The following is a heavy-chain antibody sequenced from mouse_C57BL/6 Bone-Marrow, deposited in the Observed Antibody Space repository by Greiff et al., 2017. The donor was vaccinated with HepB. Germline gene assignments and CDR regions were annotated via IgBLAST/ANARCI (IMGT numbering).Heavy chain of an antibody. CDR1: GFTFSSYG. CDR3: ERRECYGSSFYAMDY. D-gene: IGHD1-1*01. CDR2: ISSGGSYT. J-gene: IGHJ4*01. Sequence: EVQGVESGGDLVKPGGSLKLSCAASGFTFSSYGMSWVRQTPDKRLEWVATISSGGSYTYYPDSVKGRFTISRDNAKNTLYLQMSSLKAEDTAMYYCERRECYGSSFYAMDYWGQGTTVTVSS. V-gene: IGHV5-6*01.